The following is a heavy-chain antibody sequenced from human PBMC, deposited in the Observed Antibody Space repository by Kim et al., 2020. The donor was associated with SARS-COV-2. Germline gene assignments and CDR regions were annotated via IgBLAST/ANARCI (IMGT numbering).Heavy chain of an antibody. J-gene: IGHJ4*02. CDR1: GFTFSSYE. Sequence: GSLRLSCAASGFTFSSYEINWVRQAPGKGLEWVSYISSNSSSISYADSVKGRFTISRDNAKSSVYLEMTSLSAEDTAIYYCARHYYTSGSYYKTNDYWGQGTLVIVSS. CDR3: ARHYYTSGSYYKTNDY. D-gene: IGHD3-10*01. CDR2: ISSNSSSI. V-gene: IGHV3-48*03.